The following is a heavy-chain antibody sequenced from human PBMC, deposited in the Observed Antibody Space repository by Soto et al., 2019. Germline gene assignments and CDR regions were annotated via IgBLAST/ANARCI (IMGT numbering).Heavy chain of an antibody. Sequence: GGSLRLSCGTLGFTFANYAMGWVRQAPGKGLEWVSLLSGTADSTHYANSVRGRFTISRDVSKATLYLQMWGLSADDTAVYYHAKDNGNYGSGTFSHWGQGTLVTVSS. D-gene: IGHD3-10*01. CDR1: GFTFANYA. J-gene: IGHJ4*02. CDR2: LSGTADST. V-gene: IGHV3-23*01. CDR3: AKDNGNYGSGTFSH.